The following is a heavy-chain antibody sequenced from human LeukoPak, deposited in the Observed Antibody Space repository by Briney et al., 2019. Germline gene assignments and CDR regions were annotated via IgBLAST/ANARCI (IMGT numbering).Heavy chain of an antibody. CDR3: ARERQSAAPDYYFDS. V-gene: IGHV3-48*03. J-gene: IGHJ4*02. Sequence: GGSLRLSCAASGFTFSSYEMNWVRQAPGKGLEWVSYISSSGSPIYYADSVKGRFTISRDNAKNSLYLQMNSLRAEDTALYYCARERQSAAPDYYFDSWGQGTLVTVSS. D-gene: IGHD6-13*01. CDR1: GFTFSSYE. CDR2: ISSSGSPI.